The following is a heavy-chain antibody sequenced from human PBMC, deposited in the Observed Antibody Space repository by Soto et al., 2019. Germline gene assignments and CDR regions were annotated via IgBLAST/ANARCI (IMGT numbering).Heavy chain of an antibody. D-gene: IGHD6-13*01. CDR2: ISYDGGKK. J-gene: IGHJ4*02. Sequence: LRLSCAASGFNFSSYAMHWVRQAPGKGLEWVAVISYDGGKKYYADSVKGRFTISRDNSKNTLYVEMNNLSAEDTAVYYCAREGQPAAGTTPHNWGQGTLGTV. CDR3: AREGQPAAGTTPHN. V-gene: IGHV3-30*04. CDR1: GFNFSSYA.